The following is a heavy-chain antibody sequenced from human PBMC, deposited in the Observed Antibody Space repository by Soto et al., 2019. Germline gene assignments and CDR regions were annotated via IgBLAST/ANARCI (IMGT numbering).Heavy chain of an antibody. Sequence: EVQLVESGGGLVKPGGSLRLSCAASGFSFSSDSMGWVRQAPGKGLEWVSSISSSGSFMNYADSVKGRFTISRDNAKNSLYLKMSGLKDADTAVYYCARDPPTGTTLDWVDSWGQGTLVTVSS. J-gene: IGHJ5*01. CDR3: ARDPPTGTTLDWVDS. CDR1: GFSFSSDS. CDR2: ISSSGSFM. D-gene: IGHD1-7*01. V-gene: IGHV3-21*01.